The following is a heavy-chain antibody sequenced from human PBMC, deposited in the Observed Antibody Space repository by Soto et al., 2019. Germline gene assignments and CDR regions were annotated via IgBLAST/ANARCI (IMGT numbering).Heavy chain of an antibody. Sequence: ASVKLACKASGYTFTSYEINWVRQATGQGFEYLGWMNPNSGNTGYVKKFQGRVTMTRDTSMSTAYMELSSLPSDDTAVYYCARINYDGCGGGQEFFDLWVRCTLVTVSS. CDR1: GYTFTSYE. V-gene: IGHV1-8*01. CDR2: MNPNSGNT. CDR3: ARINYDGCGGGQEFFDL. J-gene: IGHJ2*01. D-gene: IGHD3-22*01.